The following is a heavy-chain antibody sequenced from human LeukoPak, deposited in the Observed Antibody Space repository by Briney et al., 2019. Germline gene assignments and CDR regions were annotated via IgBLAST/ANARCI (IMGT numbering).Heavy chain of an antibody. CDR3: ARIRGIVVVPAARNYYYYYYMDV. CDR2: IYTSGST. V-gene: IGHV4-4*07. D-gene: IGHD2-2*01. CDR1: GGSISSYY. J-gene: IGHJ6*03. Sequence: SETLSLTCTVSGGSISSYYWSWIRQPAGKGLEWIGRIYTSGSTNYNPSLKSRVTMSVDTSKNQFSLKLSFVTAADTAVYYCARIRGIVVVPAARNYYYYYYMDVWGKGTTVTVSS.